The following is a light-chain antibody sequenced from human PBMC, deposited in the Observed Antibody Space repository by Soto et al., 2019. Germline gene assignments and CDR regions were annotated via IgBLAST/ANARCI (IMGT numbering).Light chain of an antibody. V-gene: IGLV2-11*01. CDR2: DVS. CDR1: SSDVGAYNF. Sequence: QSVLTQPPSVSGSPGQSVTISCTGTSSDVGAYNFVSWYQQYPGKAPTLIIFDVSARPSGVPDRFSGSKSGNTASLTISGLQADYEADYYCCSYAGTYSPVLGGGTKLTVL. J-gene: IGLJ2*01. CDR3: CSYAGTYSPV.